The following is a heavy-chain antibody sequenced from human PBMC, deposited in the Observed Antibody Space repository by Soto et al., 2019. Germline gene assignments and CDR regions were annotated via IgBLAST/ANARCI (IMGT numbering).Heavy chain of an antibody. CDR1: GGSISSYY. CDR3: ANSYGPRYFDY. D-gene: IGHD2-21*01. J-gene: IGHJ4*02. Sequence: SETLSLTCTVSGGSISSYYWSWIRQPPGKGLEWMGYIYYSGSTNYNPALKSRVTISVDTSKNQFSLKLSSVPAADPAVYYCANSYGPRYFDYWGQGTLVTVSS. CDR2: IYYSGST. V-gene: IGHV4-59*08.